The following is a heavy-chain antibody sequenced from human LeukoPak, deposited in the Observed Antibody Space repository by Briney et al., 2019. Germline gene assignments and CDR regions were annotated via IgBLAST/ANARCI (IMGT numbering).Heavy chain of an antibody. CDR1: GFPFSSYA. Sequence: GGSLTLSCALSGFPFSSYAMSWVRQAPGKGLEWVSAISGSGGSTYYADSVKGRFTIPRDDSQHTLFLHMICLSAEAGAVFFWAKARDGSGWYWFAPWGHGTLVTVSS. CDR3: AKARDGSGWYWFAP. V-gene: IGHV3-23*01. CDR2: ISGSGGST. J-gene: IGHJ5*02. D-gene: IGHD6-19*01.